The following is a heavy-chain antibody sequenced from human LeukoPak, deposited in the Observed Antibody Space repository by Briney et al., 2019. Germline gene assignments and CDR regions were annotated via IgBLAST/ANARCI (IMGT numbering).Heavy chain of an antibody. CDR1: GFTFSSYG. V-gene: IGHV3-33*01. D-gene: IGHD6-19*01. J-gene: IGHJ4*02. CDR2: IWSDGSNK. CDR3: VRSGYSSGWSHFDY. Sequence: AGGSLRLSCAASGFTFSSYGMHWVRQAPGKGLEWVAVIWSDGSNKNYADSVKGRFTISRDNSKNTLYLQMNSLRAEDTAVYYCVRSGYSSGWSHFDYWGQGTLVTVSS.